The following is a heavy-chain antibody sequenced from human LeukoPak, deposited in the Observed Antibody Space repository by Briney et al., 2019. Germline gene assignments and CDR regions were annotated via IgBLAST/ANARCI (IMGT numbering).Heavy chain of an antibody. Sequence: GGSLRLSCAASGFTIRGSWMTWVRQAPGKGLEWVANIKPDGSPGLQLGSVRGRFTVSRDNAKHSVYLQTNSLRADATAVYYCARGSVLRYFDWFRIGYWGQGTLVTVSS. CDR3: ARGSVLRYFDWFRIGY. CDR1: GFTIRGSW. CDR2: IKPDGSPG. J-gene: IGHJ4*02. V-gene: IGHV3-7*03. D-gene: IGHD3-9*01.